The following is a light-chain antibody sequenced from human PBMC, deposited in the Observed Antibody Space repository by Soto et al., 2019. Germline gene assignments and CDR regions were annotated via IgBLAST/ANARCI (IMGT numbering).Light chain of an antibody. V-gene: IGKV3-20*01. CDR3: QQYGSSPGLT. CDR2: GAS. Sequence: EIVLTQSPGTLSLSPWERATLSCRASQSVSNSYLAWYQQKPGQAPRLLIYGASSRATGIPDRFSGSGSGTDFTLTISRLEPEDFAVYYCQQYGSSPGLTFGGGTKVDIK. J-gene: IGKJ4*01. CDR1: QSVSNSY.